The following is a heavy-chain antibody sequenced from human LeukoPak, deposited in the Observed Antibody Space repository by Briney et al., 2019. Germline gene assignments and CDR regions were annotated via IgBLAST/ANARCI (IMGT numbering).Heavy chain of an antibody. CDR2: ISASNGDT. CDR3: TRDNAHFGELSAFDI. J-gene: IGHJ3*02. D-gene: IGHD3-10*01. V-gene: IGHV1-18*01. Sequence: GASVKVSCKASGYTFRSYGVTWVRQAPGKGLEGMGWISASNGDTMYAQKVQGRVTMSTDTSTSTAYMELRSLTSDDTAVYFCTRDNAHFGELSAFDIWGQGTMITVSS. CDR1: GYTFRSYG.